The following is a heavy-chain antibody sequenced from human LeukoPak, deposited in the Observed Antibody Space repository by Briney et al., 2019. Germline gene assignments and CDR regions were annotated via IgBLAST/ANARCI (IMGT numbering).Heavy chain of an antibody. Sequence: GETLRLTCDASGFSFSSFYMRCVSQPSARGLEWVSAISDRGGSTHYEDSLKGRVTISRDNSKNKLYLQMSSLRAEDTSVYYCARTLEFRGVIIMFDYWGQGTLVTVSS. J-gene: IGHJ4*02. V-gene: IGHV3-23*01. CDR3: ARTLEFRGVIIMFDY. CDR1: GFSFSSFY. CDR2: ISDRGGST. D-gene: IGHD3-10*01.